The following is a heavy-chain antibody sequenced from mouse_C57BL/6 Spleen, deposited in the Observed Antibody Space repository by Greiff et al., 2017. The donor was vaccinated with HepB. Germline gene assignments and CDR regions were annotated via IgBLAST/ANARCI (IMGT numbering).Heavy chain of an antibody. CDR2: LSGGGGNT. Sequence: EVMLVESGGGLVKPGGSLKLSCAASGFTFSSYTMSWVRQTPENRLEWVATLSGGGGNTYYPDSVKGRFTISRDNAKNTLYLQMSSLRSEDTALYYCARNPHAGTFDYWGQGTTLTVSS. V-gene: IGHV5-9*01. CDR3: ARNPHAGTFDY. J-gene: IGHJ2*01. CDR1: GFTFSSYT. D-gene: IGHD2-14*01.